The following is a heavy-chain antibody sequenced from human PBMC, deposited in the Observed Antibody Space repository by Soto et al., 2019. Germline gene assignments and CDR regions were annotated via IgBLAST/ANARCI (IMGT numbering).Heavy chain of an antibody. CDR2: IYYSGST. CDR1: GGSISSSSYY. Sequence: QLQLQESGPGLVKPSETLSLTCTVSGGSISSSSYYWGWIRQPPGKGLEWIGSIYYSGSTYYNPSLKSRVTISVDTSKNQFSLKLSSVTAADTAVYYCARRTAAYNWFDPWGQGTLVTVSS. CDR3: ARRTAAYNWFDP. V-gene: IGHV4-39*01. J-gene: IGHJ5*02. D-gene: IGHD2-2*01.